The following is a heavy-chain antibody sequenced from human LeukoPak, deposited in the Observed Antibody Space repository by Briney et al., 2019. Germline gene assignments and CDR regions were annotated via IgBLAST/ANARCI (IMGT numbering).Heavy chain of an antibody. CDR2: IYTSGST. CDR3: ARDSLYYGGEVRPI. D-gene: IGHD4-23*01. V-gene: IGHV4-61*02. J-gene: IGHJ3*02. Sequence: SETLSLTCTVSGGSISSGSYYWSWIRQPAGKGLEWIGRIYTSGSTNYNPSLKSRVTISVDTSKNQFSLKLSSVTAADTAVYYCARDSLYYGGEVRPIWGQGTMVTVSS. CDR1: GGSISSGSYY.